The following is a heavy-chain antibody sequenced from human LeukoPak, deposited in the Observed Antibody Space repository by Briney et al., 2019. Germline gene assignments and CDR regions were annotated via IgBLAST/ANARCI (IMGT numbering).Heavy chain of an antibody. CDR1: GFTFTNYA. Sequence: GGSLRLSFAASGFTFTNYAMSWVRQAPGKGLEWVSAISGSGTSTYYADSVKGRFTISRDNSENTLYLQMSSLTDEDTAVYFCAKRGDRSGWSYYFDYWGQGTLVTVSS. J-gene: IGHJ4*02. CDR3: AKRGDRSGWSYYFDY. CDR2: ISGSGTST. D-gene: IGHD6-19*01. V-gene: IGHV3-23*01.